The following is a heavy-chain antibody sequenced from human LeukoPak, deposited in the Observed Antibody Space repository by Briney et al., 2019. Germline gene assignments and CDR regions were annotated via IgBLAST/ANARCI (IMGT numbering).Heavy chain of an antibody. Sequence: PGGSLRLSCAASGFTFSSYAMSWVRQAPGKGLEWVSAISGSGGSTYYADSVKGRFTISRDNSKNTLYLQMNSLRAEDSAVYYSAKDEGRTGDSGYYYYGMDVWGQGTTVTVSS. D-gene: IGHD7-27*01. J-gene: IGHJ6*02. CDR1: GFTFSSYA. CDR3: AKDEGRTGDSGYYYYGMDV. V-gene: IGHV3-23*01. CDR2: ISGSGGST.